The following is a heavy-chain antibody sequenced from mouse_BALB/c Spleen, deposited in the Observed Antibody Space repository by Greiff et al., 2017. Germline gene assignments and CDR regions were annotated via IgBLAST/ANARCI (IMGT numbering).Heavy chain of an antibody. V-gene: IGHV14-3*02. CDR3: ARDGYVGMDY. Sequence: EVKLMESGAELVKPGASVKLSCTASGFNIKDTYMHWVKQRPEQGLEWIGRIDPANGNTKYDPKFQGKATITADTSSNTAYLQLSSLTSEDTAVYYCARDGYVGMDYWGQGTSVTVSS. CDR2: IDPANGNT. J-gene: IGHJ4*01. D-gene: IGHD1-2*01. CDR1: GFNIKDTY.